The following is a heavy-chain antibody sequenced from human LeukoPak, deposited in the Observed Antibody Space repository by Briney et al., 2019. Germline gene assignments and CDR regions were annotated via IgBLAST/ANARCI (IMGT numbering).Heavy chain of an antibody. Sequence: SETLSLTCTVSGGSISSYYWSWIRQPPGKGLEWIGYIYYSGSTNYNPSPKSRVTISVDTSKNQFSLKLSSVTAADTAVYYCARFLYNWNLRPTAGWFDPWGQGTLVTVSS. J-gene: IGHJ5*02. CDR1: GGSISSYY. V-gene: IGHV4-59*01. CDR3: ARFLYNWNLRPTAGWFDP. D-gene: IGHD1-7*01. CDR2: IYYSGST.